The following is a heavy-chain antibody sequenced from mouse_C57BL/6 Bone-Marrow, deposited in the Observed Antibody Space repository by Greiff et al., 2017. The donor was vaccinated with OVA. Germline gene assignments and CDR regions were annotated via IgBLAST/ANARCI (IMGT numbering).Heavy chain of an antibody. J-gene: IGHJ2*01. CDR1: GYTFTSYW. CDR2: IYPSDSET. V-gene: IGHV1-61*01. Sequence: QVQLQQSGAELVRPGSSVKLSCKASGYTFTSYWMDWVKQRPGQGLEWIGNIYPSDSETHYNQKFKDKATLTVDKSSSTAYMQLSSLTSEDSAVYYCARETLYYFDYWGQGTTLTVSS. CDR3: ARETLYYFDY.